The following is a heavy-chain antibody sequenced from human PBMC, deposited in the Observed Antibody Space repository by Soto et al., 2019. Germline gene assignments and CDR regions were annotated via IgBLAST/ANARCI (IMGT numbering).Heavy chain of an antibody. D-gene: IGHD6-19*01. J-gene: IGHJ4*02. CDR2: FPSGGRDT. CDR1: GFTFSSYG. V-gene: IGHV3-23*01. Sequence: GGSLRLSCAASGFTFSSYGMSWVRQAPGKGREWVSTFPSGGRDTYYPDSVKGRFTISRDNSKNILYLHMNSLRAEDTAVYYCAKDLGTSGWYFDYWGQGTLVTVSS. CDR3: AKDLGTSGWYFDY.